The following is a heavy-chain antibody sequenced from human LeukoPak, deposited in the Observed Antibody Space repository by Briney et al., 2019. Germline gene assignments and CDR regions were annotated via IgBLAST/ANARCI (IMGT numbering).Heavy chain of an antibody. V-gene: IGHV3-30*02. CDR2: IRDDGSKK. J-gene: IGHJ4*02. CDR1: GLTFSYYG. Sequence: PGGSLTLSCAASGLTFSYYGMHWVRQAPGKGLEWLTFIRDDGSKKDYADSVRGRFTISRDNSKNTLYLQMNSLRTEDTAIYYCASQGPGWYGTGPLDHWGQGNLVTVSS. D-gene: IGHD3-10*01. CDR3: ASQGPGWYGTGPLDH.